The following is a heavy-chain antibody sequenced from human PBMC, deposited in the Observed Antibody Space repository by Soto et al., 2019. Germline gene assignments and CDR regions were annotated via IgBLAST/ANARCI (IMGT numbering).Heavy chain of an antibody. CDR3: AKKGLGSLTTYCNSGDCHYAFEI. V-gene: IGHV3-23*01. J-gene: IGHJ3*02. CDR2: ISGGGDGT. D-gene: IGHD2-21*02. CDR1: GFTFSNYA. Sequence: EVQLLESGGGLVQPGGSLRLSCAASGFTFSNYAMTWVRQAPGKGLEWVSTISGGGDGTFYADSVKGRFTISRDNSRNTVYLQMNSLIAEDTAVYYCAKKGLGSLTTYCNSGDCHYAFEIWGQGTMVTVSS.